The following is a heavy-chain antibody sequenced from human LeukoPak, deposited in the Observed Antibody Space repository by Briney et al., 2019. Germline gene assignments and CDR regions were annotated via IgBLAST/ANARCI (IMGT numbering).Heavy chain of an antibody. CDR3: ARDWLVGATTFDY. J-gene: IGHJ4*02. D-gene: IGHD1-26*01. Sequence: SETLSLTCTVSGGSISSSSYYWCWLRQPPGKGLEWIGSIYYSGSTYYNPSLKSRVTISVDTSKNQFSLKLSSVTAADTAVYYCARDWLVGATTFDYWGQGTLVTVSS. V-gene: IGHV4-39*07. CDR2: IYYSGST. CDR1: GGSISSSSYY.